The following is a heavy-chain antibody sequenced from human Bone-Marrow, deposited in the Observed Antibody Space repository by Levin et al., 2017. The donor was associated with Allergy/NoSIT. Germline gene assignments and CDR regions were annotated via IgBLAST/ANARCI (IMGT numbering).Heavy chain of an antibody. Sequence: PSQTLSLPCSVSGGYIRSYYWSWIRQPPGKGLEWIAYIYHSGSTNYNPSLKSRVTISVDRSKKQFSLKLNSVTAADTAVYYCAGGVGTTHFQHWGQGTLVTVSS. D-gene: IGHD3-16*01. CDR1: GGYIRSYY. CDR2: IYHSGST. CDR3: AGGVGTTHFQH. J-gene: IGHJ1*01. V-gene: IGHV4-59*01.